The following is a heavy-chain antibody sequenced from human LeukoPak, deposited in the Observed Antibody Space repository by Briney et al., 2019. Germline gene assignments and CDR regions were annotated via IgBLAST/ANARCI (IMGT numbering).Heavy chain of an antibody. CDR2: ISSSSSYI. CDR3: ARGVGWYFDL. V-gene: IGHV3-21*01. CDR1: GFTFSSYS. Sequence: GGSLRLSCGASGFTFSSYSMNWVRQAPGKGLEWVSSISSSSSYIYYADSVKGRFTISSDNAKKSPYLQMNTLRDEDTALSYCARGVGWYFDLWGRGTLVTVSS. D-gene: IGHD1-26*01. J-gene: IGHJ2*01.